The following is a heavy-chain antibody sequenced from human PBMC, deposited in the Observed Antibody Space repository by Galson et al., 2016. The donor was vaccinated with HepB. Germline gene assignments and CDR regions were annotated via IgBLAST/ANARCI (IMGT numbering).Heavy chain of an antibody. V-gene: IGHV3-48*01. CDR1: GFTFSTYG. CDR2: IRNSSGTR. J-gene: IGHJ4*02. Sequence: SLRLSCAASGFTFSTYGMNWIRQAPGKGLEWVSCIRNSSGTRYYADSVKGRFTISSDNAKNSLYLQMNSLRGEDTAVYYCARGLDYWGQGTLVTVSS. CDR3: ARGLDY.